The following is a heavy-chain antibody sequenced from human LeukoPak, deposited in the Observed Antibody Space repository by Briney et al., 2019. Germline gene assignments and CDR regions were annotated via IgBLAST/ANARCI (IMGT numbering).Heavy chain of an antibody. CDR2: IYYSGST. D-gene: IGHD2-15*01. Sequence: PSETLSLTCTVSGGSISSYYWSWIRQPPGKGLGWIGYIYYSGSTNYNPSLKSRVTISVDTSKNQFSLKLSSVTAADTAVYYCARRIGSWVVAAGYFDLWGRGTLVTVSS. J-gene: IGHJ2*01. CDR3: ARRIGSWVVAAGYFDL. CDR1: GGSISSYY. V-gene: IGHV4-59*08.